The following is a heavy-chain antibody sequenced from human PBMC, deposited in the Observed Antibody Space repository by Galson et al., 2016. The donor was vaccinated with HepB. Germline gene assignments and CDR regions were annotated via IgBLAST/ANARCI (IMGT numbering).Heavy chain of an antibody. CDR1: GDTFSNYA. V-gene: IGHV1-69*06. CDR3: AREGDVIRGPRDY. J-gene: IGHJ4*02. Sequence: SVKVSCKASGDTFSNYAITWVRQAPGQGLEWMGGIITIFDKTNYAQKFQGRVTITADKSTSTASLELRSLRSEDTAMYYCAREGDVIRGPRDYWGQGTLVTVAS. D-gene: IGHD3-10*01. CDR2: IITIFDKT.